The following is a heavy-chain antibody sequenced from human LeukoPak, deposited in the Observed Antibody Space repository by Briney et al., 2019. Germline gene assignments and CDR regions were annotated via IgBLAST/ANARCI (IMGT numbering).Heavy chain of an antibody. Sequence: ASVKVSCTASGYTFTGYYMHWVRQAPGQGLEWMGRINPNSGGTNYAQKFQGRVTMTRDTSISTAYMELSRLRSDDTVVYYCARENDYGDLYYFDYWGQGTLVTVSS. J-gene: IGHJ4*02. CDR1: GYTFTGYY. CDR2: INPNSGGT. CDR3: ARENDYGDLYYFDY. D-gene: IGHD4-17*01. V-gene: IGHV1-2*05.